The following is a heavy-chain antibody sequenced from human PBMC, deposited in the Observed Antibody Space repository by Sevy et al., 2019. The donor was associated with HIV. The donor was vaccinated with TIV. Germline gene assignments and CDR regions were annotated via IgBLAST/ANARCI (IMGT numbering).Heavy chain of an antibody. V-gene: IGHV3-48*01. CDR1: GFSFNNYD. J-gene: IGHJ6*02. Sequence: GGSLRLSCAASGFSFNNYDMNWVRQAPGKGLEWISYISTSSSNIYYVDSVKGRFTISRDNANNSLSVQMNSLRAEDTAVYYCAREGGYTDQGMDVWGQGTTVTVSS. D-gene: IGHD5-12*01. CDR2: ISTSSSNI. CDR3: AREGGYTDQGMDV.